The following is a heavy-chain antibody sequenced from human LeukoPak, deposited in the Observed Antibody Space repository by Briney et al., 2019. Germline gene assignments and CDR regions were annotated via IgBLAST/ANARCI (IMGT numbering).Heavy chain of an antibody. V-gene: IGHV1-2*06. Sequence: ASVKVSCKTSGSSFTGYYLQWVRQASGQGLEWMGRINPDSGGTNYAQKFQGRVTMTRDTSISTAYMELSRLTSDDTAVYYCARGVVVVAATQMDYWGQGTLVTVSS. D-gene: IGHD2-15*01. J-gene: IGHJ4*02. CDR1: GSSFTGYY. CDR3: ARGVVVVAATQMDY. CDR2: INPDSGGT.